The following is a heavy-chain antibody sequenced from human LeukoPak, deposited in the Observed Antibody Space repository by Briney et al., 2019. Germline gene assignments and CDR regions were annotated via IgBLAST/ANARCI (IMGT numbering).Heavy chain of an antibody. CDR3: AKDQNTVATAPFDY. CDR1: GFTFSSYA. D-gene: IGHD4-17*01. V-gene: IGHV3-23*01. Sequence: GGSLRLSCAASGFTFSSYAMRWVREAPGKGLEWVSAINSAGSTYYGDSVRGRFTISRDNSKNVLYLQMNSLRAEDTALYYCAKDQNTVATAPFDYWGQGTQVTVSS. J-gene: IGHJ4*02. CDR2: INSAGST.